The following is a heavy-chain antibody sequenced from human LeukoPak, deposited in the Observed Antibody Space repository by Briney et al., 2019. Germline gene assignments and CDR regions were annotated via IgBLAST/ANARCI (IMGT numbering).Heavy chain of an antibody. J-gene: IGHJ4*02. CDR1: GYSFTSYW. CDR2: IYPGDSDT. CDR3: ARVLEQLSGAFDY. V-gene: IGHV5-51*01. D-gene: IGHD6-13*01. Sequence: GGSLKISCKGSGYSFTSYWIGWVRQMPGKGLEWMGIIYPGDSDTRYSPSFQGQVTISADKSISTAYLQWSSLKASDTAMYYCARVLEQLSGAFDYWGQGTLVTVSS.